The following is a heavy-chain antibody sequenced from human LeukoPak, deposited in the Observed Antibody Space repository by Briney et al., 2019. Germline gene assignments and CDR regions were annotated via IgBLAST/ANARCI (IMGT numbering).Heavy chain of an antibody. CDR2: IYYSGST. CDR1: GGSISSYY. Sequence: SETLSLTCTVSGGSISSYYWSWIRQPPGKGLEWIGYIYYSGSTNYNPSLKSRVTISVDTSKNQFSLKLSSVTAADTAMYYCARSSGSYYITDYWGQGTLVTVSS. J-gene: IGHJ4*02. V-gene: IGHV4-59*01. D-gene: IGHD1-26*01. CDR3: ARSSGSYYITDY.